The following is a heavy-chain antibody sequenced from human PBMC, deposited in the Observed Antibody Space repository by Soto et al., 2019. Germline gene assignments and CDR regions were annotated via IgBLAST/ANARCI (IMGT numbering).Heavy chain of an antibody. Sequence: PGDSLKISCKGSGYNFTTFWIGWVRQMPGKGLEWVGIIHHAGSHTTYSPSFQGQVTISADKSISTAYLQWRSLKASDTAIYYCARRGDYGEYWWFDPRGKGNRVTV. CDR2: IHHAGSHT. J-gene: IGHJ5*02. V-gene: IGHV5-51*01. D-gene: IGHD4-17*01. CDR1: GYNFTTFW. CDR3: ARRGDYGEYWWFDP.